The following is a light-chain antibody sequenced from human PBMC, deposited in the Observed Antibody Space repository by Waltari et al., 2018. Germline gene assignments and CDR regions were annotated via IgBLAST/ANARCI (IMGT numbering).Light chain of an antibody. J-gene: IGKJ1*01. Sequence: EIMLTHFPVPLSLSPGERATLPCRTSQSIGRSLAWYQQKPGQAPRLLIYGASSRATDIPDRFSGSGSGTDFSLTISRLEPEDSALYYCQHYVRLPVTFGQGTKVEIK. CDR2: GAS. CDR1: QSIGRS. V-gene: IGKV3-20*01. CDR3: QHYVRLPVT.